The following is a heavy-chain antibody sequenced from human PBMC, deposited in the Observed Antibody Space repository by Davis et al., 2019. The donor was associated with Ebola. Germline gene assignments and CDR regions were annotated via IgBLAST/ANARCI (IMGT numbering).Heavy chain of an antibody. CDR1: GFIVSSNS. D-gene: IGHD4-17*01. V-gene: IGHV3-53*01. CDR2: IHRGGGT. Sequence: PGGSLRLPCAASGFIVSSNSMNWVRQAPGKGLEWVSLIHRGGGTYYADSVKGRFTISRDNSRNTLNLQMNSLRAEDTAVYYCAREDGDYAFSYFDFWGRGTRVTVSS. J-gene: IGHJ2*01. CDR3: AREDGDYAFSYFDF.